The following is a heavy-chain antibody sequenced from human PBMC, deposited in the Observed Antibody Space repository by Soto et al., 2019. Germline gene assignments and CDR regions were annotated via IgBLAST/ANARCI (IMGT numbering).Heavy chain of an antibody. D-gene: IGHD3-9*01. J-gene: IGHJ4*02. CDR1: GGSISSSSYY. V-gene: IGHV4-39*01. CDR3: ARHRGYYDILTGYYTELNFDY. CDR2: IYYSGTT. Sequence: SETLSLTCTVSGGSISSSSYYWGWIRQPPGKGLVWIGSIYYSGTTYYNPSLKSRVTISVDTSKNQFSLKLSSVTAADTAVYYCARHRGYYDILTGYYTELNFDYWGQGTLVTSPQ.